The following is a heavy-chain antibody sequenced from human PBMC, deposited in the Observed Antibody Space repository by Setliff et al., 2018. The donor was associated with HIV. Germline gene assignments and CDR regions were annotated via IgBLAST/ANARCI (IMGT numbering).Heavy chain of an antibody. CDR1: GGTFSSYA. CDR3: ARGKNWFDP. D-gene: IGHD6-13*01. J-gene: IGHJ5*02. Sequence: SVKVSCKASGGTFSSYAISWVRQAPGQGLEWMGGIIPIFGTANYAQKFQGRVTMTEDTSTDTAYMELNSLRGEDTAVYYCARGKNWFDPWGQGTPVTVSS. CDR2: IIPIFGTA. V-gene: IGHV1-69*06.